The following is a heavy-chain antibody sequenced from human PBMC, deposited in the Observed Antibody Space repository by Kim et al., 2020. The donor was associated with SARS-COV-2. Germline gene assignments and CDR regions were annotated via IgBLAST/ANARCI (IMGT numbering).Heavy chain of an antibody. V-gene: IGHV1-58*01. CDR3: AADPFSGSHCSSTSCHRAYDY. CDR1: GFTFTSSA. Sequence: SVKVSCKASGFTFTSSAVQWVRQARGQRLEWIGWIVVGSGNTNYAQKFQERVTITRDMSTSTAYMELSSLRSEDTAVYYCAADPFSGSHCSSTSCHRAYDYWGQGTLVTVSS. D-gene: IGHD2-2*01. CDR2: IVVGSGNT. J-gene: IGHJ4*02.